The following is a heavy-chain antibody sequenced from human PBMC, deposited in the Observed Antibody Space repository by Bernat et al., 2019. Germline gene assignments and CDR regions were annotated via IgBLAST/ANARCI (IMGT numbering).Heavy chain of an antibody. CDR2: IYSGGST. J-gene: IGHJ6*02. D-gene: IGHD6-19*01. CDR1: GFTVSSNY. CDR3: ATPRAGYYYYGMDV. Sequence: EVQLVETGGGLIQPGGSLRLSCAASGFTVSSNYMSWVRQAPGKGLEWVSVIYSGGSTYYADSVKGRFTISRDNSKNTLYLQMNSPRAEDTAVYYCATPRAGYYYYGMDVWGQGTTVTVSS. V-gene: IGHV3-53*02.